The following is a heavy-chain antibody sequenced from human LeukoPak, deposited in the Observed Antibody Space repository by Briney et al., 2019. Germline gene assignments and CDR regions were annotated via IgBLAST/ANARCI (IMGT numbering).Heavy chain of an antibody. D-gene: IGHD6-13*01. CDR2: ISGSGGST. J-gene: IGHJ4*02. V-gene: IGHV3-23*01. Sequence: GGSLRLSCAASGFIFSSYVMSWVRQAPGKGLEWVSVISGSGGSTYYADSVKGRFTISRDNSKNTLYLQMNSLRAEDTAVYYCAKDVSRTFAAAGTLDYWGQGTLVTVSS. CDR1: GFIFSSYV. CDR3: AKDVSRTFAAAGTLDY.